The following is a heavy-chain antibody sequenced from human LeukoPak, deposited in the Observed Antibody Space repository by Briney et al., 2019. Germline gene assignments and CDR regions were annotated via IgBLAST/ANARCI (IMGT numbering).Heavy chain of an antibody. CDR3: ASGYYYGDSFDY. D-gene: IGHD3-10*01. Sequence: GGSLTLSCAASGFTFHNHWLHWVRQVPGKGLSWVARIDSDGSTTDYADSGKGRFTIASDNAKNTLNLLMTSLRPDDTAIYYCASGYYYGDSFDYWGQGTLVTVSS. CDR1: GFTFHNHW. J-gene: IGHJ4*02. CDR2: IDSDGSTT. V-gene: IGHV3-74*01.